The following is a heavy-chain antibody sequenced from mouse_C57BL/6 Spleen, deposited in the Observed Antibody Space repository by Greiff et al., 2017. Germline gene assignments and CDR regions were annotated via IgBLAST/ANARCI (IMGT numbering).Heavy chain of an antibody. CDR2: IYPRSGNT. CDR3: ARYGAYDYGPWFAY. D-gene: IGHD2-4*01. V-gene: IGHV1-81*01. CDR1: GYTFTSYG. Sequence: VHLVESGAELARPGASVKLSCKASGYTFTSYGISWVKQRTGQGLEWIGEIYPRSGNTYYNEKFKGKATLTADKSSSTAYMELRSLTSEDSAVYFCARYGAYDYGPWFAYWGQGTLVTVSA. J-gene: IGHJ3*01.